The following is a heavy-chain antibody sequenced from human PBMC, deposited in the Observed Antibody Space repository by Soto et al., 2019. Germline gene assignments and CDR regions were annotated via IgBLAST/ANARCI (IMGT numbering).Heavy chain of an antibody. Sequence: QVQLQESGPGLVKPSQTLSLTCTVSGGSISRGGYYWSWIRQHPGEGLEWIGYIYYSGSTYYNPALKSRVTISVDTSKNQFSLKLSSVTAADTAVYYCARGGYCSGGSCYSDHYYYGMDVWGQGTTVTVSS. CDR2: IYYSGST. D-gene: IGHD2-15*01. CDR3: ARGGYCSGGSCYSDHYYYGMDV. CDR1: GGSISRGGYY. J-gene: IGHJ6*02. V-gene: IGHV4-31*03.